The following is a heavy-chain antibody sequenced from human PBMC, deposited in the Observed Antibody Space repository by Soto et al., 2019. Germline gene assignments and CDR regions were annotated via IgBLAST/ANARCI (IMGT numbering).Heavy chain of an antibody. CDR3: ARDLRGGDYGGDDAFDI. CDR1: GGSISSSNW. V-gene: IGHV4-4*02. J-gene: IGHJ3*02. Sequence: SETLSLTCAVSGGSISSSNWWSWVRQPPGKGLEWIGEIYHSGSTNYNPSLKSRVTISVDKSKNQFSLKLSSVTAADTAVYYCARDLRGGDYGGDDAFDIWGQGTMDTVSS. D-gene: IGHD4-17*01. CDR2: IYHSGST.